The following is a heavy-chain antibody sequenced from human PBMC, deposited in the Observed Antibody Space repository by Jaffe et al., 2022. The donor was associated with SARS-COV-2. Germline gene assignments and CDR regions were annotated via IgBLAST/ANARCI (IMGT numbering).Heavy chain of an antibody. J-gene: IGHJ4*02. D-gene: IGHD6-19*01. CDR2: ISHSGST. V-gene: IGHV4-34*01. CDR3: ARQEGNSSAWELDH. Sequence: QVRLDQWGARQLRPSETLSLNCAVYGGSFRDYHWAWIRQPPGKGLEWIGDISHSGSTTYNPSLKSRVVMSVDPSTNQFSLKLTSMAAADAGVYFCARQEGNSSAWELDHWGQGTLVTVS. CDR1: GGSFRDYH.